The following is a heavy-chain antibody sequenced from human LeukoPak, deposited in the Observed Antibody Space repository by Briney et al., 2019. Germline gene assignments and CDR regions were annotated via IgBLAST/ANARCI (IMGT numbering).Heavy chain of an antibody. J-gene: IGHJ4*02. D-gene: IGHD6-25*01. Sequence: GESLKISCKGSGYRFSTYWIGWVRQMPGEGLEWMGIIYPGDSDTRYSPSFQGQVIISADKSISTAYLQWGSLKASDTAMYYCARVAATHDFDYWGQGTLVTVSS. CDR2: IYPGDSDT. V-gene: IGHV5-51*01. CDR1: GYRFSTYW. CDR3: ARVAATHDFDY.